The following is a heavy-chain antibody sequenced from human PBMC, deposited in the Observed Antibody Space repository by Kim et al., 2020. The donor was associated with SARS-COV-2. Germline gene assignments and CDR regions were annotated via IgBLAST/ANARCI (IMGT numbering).Heavy chain of an antibody. D-gene: IGHD3-10*01. CDR2: IYYSGST. CDR1: GGSISSSSYY. Sequence: SETLSLTCTVSGGSISSSSYYWGWIRQPPGKGLERIGRIYYSGSTYYNPSLKSRVTISVDTSKNQFSLKLSSVTAADTAVYYCARHEYYGSGSYYNNAFDSCGQGTLVTVSS. CDR3: ARHEYYGSGSYYNNAFDS. J-gene: IGHJ4*02. V-gene: IGHV4-39*01.